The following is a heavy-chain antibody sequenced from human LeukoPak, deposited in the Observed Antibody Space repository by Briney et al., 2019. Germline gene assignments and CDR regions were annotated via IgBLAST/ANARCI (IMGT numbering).Heavy chain of an antibody. CDR3: ARDKRFFEWYYGMDV. Sequence: ASVKVSCKASGFTFTSSAVQWVRQARGQRLEWIGWIVVGSGNTNYAQKFQERVTITRDMSTSTAYMELSSLRSEDTAGYYCARDKRFFEWYYGMDVWGQGTTVTVSS. CDR1: GFTFTSSA. D-gene: IGHD3-3*01. V-gene: IGHV1-58*01. J-gene: IGHJ6*02. CDR2: IVVGSGNT.